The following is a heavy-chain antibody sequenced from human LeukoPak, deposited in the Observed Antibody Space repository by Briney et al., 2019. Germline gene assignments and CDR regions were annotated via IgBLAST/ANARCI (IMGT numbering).Heavy chain of an antibody. V-gene: IGHV3-7*03. CDR3: ARGGGLDV. CDR1: GFPFSSYW. CDR2: INHNGNVN. Sequence: GGSLRLSCVASGFPFSSYWMNWARQAPGKGLEWVASINHNGNVNYYVDSVKGRFTISRDNAKDSLYLQMSNLRAEDTAVYFCARGGGLDVWGQGATVTVSS. D-gene: IGHD3-16*01. J-gene: IGHJ6*02.